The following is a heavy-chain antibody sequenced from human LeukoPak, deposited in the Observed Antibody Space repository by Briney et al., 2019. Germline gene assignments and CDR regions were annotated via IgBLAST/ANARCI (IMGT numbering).Heavy chain of an antibody. Sequence: GGSLRLSCAASGXTFDDYGMSWVRQAPGKGLEWVSGINWNGGTTGYADSVMGRFTISRDNAKNSLYLQMNSLRAEDTALYYCARDYSNTQYYDILTGWASWGQGTLVTVSS. CDR3: ARDYSNTQYYDILTGWAS. CDR2: INWNGGTT. V-gene: IGHV3-20*04. CDR1: GXTFDDYG. J-gene: IGHJ5*02. D-gene: IGHD3-9*01.